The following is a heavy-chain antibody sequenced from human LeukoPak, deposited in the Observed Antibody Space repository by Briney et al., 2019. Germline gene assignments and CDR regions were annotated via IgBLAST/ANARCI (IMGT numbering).Heavy chain of an antibody. CDR2: ISGSGGST. J-gene: IGHJ4*02. D-gene: IGHD3-22*01. CDR3: AKDGSGYSEYYFDY. CDR1: GFTFSSYA. Sequence: GGSLRLSCAASGFTFSSYAMSWVRQAPGKGLEWVSAISGSGGSTYYADSVKGRFTISRDNSKNTLYLQMNSLRAEDTAVYYCAKDGSGYSEYYFDYWGQGTLVTVST. V-gene: IGHV3-23*01.